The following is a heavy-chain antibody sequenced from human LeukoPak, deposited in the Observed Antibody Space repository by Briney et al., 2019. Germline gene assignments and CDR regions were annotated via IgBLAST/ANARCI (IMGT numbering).Heavy chain of an antibody. CDR2: ISGSGGST. J-gene: IGHJ4*02. D-gene: IGHD3-22*01. Sequence: ETLSLTCAVYGGSFSGYYWSWVRQAPGKGLEWVSAISGSGGSTYYADSVKGRFTISRDNSKNTLYLQMNSLRAEDTAVYYCAKIELSGYYTAYYFDYWGQGTLVTVSS. CDR3: AKIELSGYYTAYYFDY. CDR1: GGSFSGYY. V-gene: IGHV3-23*01.